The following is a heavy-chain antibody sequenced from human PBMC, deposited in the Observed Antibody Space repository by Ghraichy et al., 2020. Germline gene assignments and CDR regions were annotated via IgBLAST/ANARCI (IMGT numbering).Heavy chain of an antibody. D-gene: IGHD3-3*01. CDR3: ARVTIFGVTNEIKYWFDP. CDR2: IYYSGST. CDR1: GGSISSSSYY. V-gene: IGHV4-39*07. J-gene: IGHJ5*02. Sequence: SQTLSLTCTVSGGSISSSSYYWGWIRQPPGKGLEWIGSIYYSGSTYYNPSLKSRVTISVDTSKNQFSLKLSSVTAADTAVYYCARVTIFGVTNEIKYWFDPWGQGTLVTVSS.